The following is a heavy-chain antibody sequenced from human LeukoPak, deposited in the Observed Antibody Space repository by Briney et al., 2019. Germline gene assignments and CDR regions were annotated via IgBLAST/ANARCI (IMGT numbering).Heavy chain of an antibody. J-gene: IGHJ4*02. D-gene: IGHD3-10*01. V-gene: IGHV4-30-4*01. CDR2: IYYSGST. CDR1: GGSISRGDYY. Sequence: PSQTLSLTCTVSGGSISRGDYYRSWIRQPPGKGLEWIGYIYYSGSTDYNPSLKSRVTLSVDTSKNQFSLKLSSVTAADTAVYYCARVGGLWFGESYYFDYWGQGTLVTVSS. CDR3: ARVGGLWFGESYYFDY.